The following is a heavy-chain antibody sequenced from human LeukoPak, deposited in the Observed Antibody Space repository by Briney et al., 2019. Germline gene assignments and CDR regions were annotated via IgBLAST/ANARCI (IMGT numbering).Heavy chain of an antibody. D-gene: IGHD3-22*01. CDR1: GFTFTNYA. CDR2: ISGSGGST. V-gene: IGHV3-23*01. CDR3: AKDSYYDSSGYYVA. J-gene: IGHJ5*02. Sequence: GGSLRLSCAASGFTFTNYAMSWIRQAPGKGLEGVSGISGSGGSTYHTDSVKGRFTISRDNSKNTLYLQMNSLRAEDTAVYYCAKDSYYDSSGYYVAWGQGTLVTVSS.